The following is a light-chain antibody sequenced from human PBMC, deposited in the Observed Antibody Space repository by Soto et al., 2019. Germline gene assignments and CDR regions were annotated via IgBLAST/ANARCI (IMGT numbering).Light chain of an antibody. Sequence: QSALTQPPSASGSPGQSVTIPCTGTSSDVGGYNYVSWYQQHPGKAPKLMIYEVNKRPSGVPDRFSGSKSGNTASLTVSGLQAADEADYYCSSYGGSNNLIFGGGTKLTVL. CDR2: EVN. CDR3: SSYGGSNNLI. J-gene: IGLJ2*01. CDR1: SSDVGGYNY. V-gene: IGLV2-8*01.